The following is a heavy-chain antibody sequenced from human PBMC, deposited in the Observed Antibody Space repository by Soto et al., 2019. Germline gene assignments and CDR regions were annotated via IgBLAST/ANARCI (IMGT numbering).Heavy chain of an antibody. CDR2: ISYDGTNK. CDR1: GFTFSSYA. Sequence: GGSLRLSCAASGFTFSSYAMHWVRQAPGKGLEWVAVISYDGTNKNYADSVKGRFTISRDNSKKTLYLQMSSLRGEDTAVYYCARDTSAVTGTTGDFDYWGQGTLVTVSS. J-gene: IGHJ4*02. V-gene: IGHV3-30-3*01. CDR3: ARDTSAVTGTTGDFDY. D-gene: IGHD1-20*01.